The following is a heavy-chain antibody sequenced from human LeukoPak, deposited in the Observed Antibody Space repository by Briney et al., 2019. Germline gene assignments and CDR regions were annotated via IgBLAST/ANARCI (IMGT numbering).Heavy chain of an antibody. CDR2: IKQEGIEI. CDR1: GFTFISYW. D-gene: IGHD6-19*01. J-gene: IGHJ3*02. Sequence: GGSLRPSCAVSGFTFISYWMSGVRQAPGKGREGVASIKQEGIEIQYVDSVKGQFTISRDNSKNSLSLQVNSLRVENTAVYYCARVAVAATGDFDIWGQGTMVTVSS. CDR3: ARVAVAATGDFDI. V-gene: IGHV3-7*04.